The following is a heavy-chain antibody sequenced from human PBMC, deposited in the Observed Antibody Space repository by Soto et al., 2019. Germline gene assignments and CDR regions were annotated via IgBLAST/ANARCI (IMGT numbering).Heavy chain of an antibody. CDR1: GGSISSSSYY. J-gene: IGHJ4*02. V-gene: IGHV4-39*01. CDR2: IYYSGST. Sequence: QLQLQESGPGLVKPSETLSLTCTVSGGSISSSSYYWGWIRQPPGKGLEWIGSIYYSGSTYYNPSLKSRATISVDTSTNQFSLKLSSVTAADTAVYYCARLRWTSPRIAVAGTPYYFDDWGQGTLVTVSS. CDR3: ARLRWTSPRIAVAGTPYYFDD. D-gene: IGHD6-19*01.